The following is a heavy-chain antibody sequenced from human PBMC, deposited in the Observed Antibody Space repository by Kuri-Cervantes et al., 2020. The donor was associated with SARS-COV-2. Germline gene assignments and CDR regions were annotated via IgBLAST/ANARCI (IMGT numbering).Heavy chain of an antibody. J-gene: IGHJ4*02. CDR1: GFTFSDYY. CDR2: ISSSGSNI. D-gene: IGHD1/OR15-1a*01. CDR3: ARGNTAQGYFDY. Sequence: GESLKISCAASGFTFSDYYMSWIRQAPGKGLEWVSYISSSGSNIYYADSVKGRFTISRDNAKNSLYLQMNSLRAEDTAVYYCARGNTAQGYFDYWGQGTLVTVSS. V-gene: IGHV3-11*04.